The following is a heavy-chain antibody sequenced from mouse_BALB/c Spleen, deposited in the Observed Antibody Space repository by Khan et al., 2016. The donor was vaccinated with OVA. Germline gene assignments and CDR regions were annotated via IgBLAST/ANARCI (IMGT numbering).Heavy chain of an antibody. CDR3: ARPLYYYDALDC. D-gene: IGHD1-1*01. V-gene: IGHV14-3*02. CDR1: GFNIKDTY. CDR2: IDPANGNT. J-gene: IGHJ4*01. Sequence: VQLKQSGAELVKPGASVKLSCTASGFNIKDTYIHWVKQRPEQGLEWIGRIDPANGNTDNVPKFQGKATMTADSSSNTAFLQLISLTSEDSAVYYGARPLYYYDALDCWGQGTSVTVSS.